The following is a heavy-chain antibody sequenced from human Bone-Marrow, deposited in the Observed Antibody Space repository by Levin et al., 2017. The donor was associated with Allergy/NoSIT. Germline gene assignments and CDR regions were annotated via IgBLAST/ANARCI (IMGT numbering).Heavy chain of an antibody. Sequence: PAASVKVSCKASGYTFTDYGFSWVRQAPGQGLEWMGWISPYNANTNYAQKFQGRVTMTADTSTTTAYMELRSLRSDDTAVYYCARGKVGGDRSFDYWGQGTLVTVSS. V-gene: IGHV1-18*01. CDR2: ISPYNANT. CDR1: GYTFTDYG. J-gene: IGHJ4*02. D-gene: IGHD1-26*01. CDR3: ARGKVGGDRSFDY.